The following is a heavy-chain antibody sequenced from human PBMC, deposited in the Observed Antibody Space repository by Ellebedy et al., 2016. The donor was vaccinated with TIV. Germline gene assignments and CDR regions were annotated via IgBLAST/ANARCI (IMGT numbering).Heavy chain of an antibody. J-gene: IGHJ5*02. CDR1: GGSIGDYY. CDR3: ARGSTGKGWFEP. D-gene: IGHD2-2*01. CDR2: IHYSGTT. Sequence: SETLSLTCTVSGGSIGDYYWNWIRQSPGKGLEWIGFIHYSGTTTYNPSLNSRVTMSVDTSKNQFSLRLSSVTAADTAIYYCARGSTGKGWFEPWGQGTLVTVSS. V-gene: IGHV4-59*01.